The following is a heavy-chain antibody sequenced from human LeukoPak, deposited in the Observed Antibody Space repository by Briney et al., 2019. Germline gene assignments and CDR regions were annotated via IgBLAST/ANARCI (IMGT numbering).Heavy chain of an antibody. Sequence: KPGGSLRLSCVTSGFTITTAWMSWVRQAPGKGLEWLGHIKTEAVGATTDYAAPVKGRFAISRDDSKNMVFLQMNSLKTEDTGIYCCISHFPYFYGFDVWGKGTTVTVTS. CDR3: ISHFPYFYGFDV. CDR2: IKTEAVGATT. V-gene: IGHV3-15*01. J-gene: IGHJ6*04. CDR1: GFTITTAW. D-gene: IGHD2/OR15-2a*01.